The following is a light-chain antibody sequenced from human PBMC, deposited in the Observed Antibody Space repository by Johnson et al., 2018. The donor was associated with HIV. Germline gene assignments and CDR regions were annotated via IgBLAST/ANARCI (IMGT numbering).Light chain of an antibody. J-gene: IGLJ1*01. CDR1: SSNIGNNY. V-gene: IGLV1-51*01. CDR3: GTWDSGLSGGLYL. Sequence: SVLTQPPSVSAAPGQKVTISCSGSSSNIGNNYVSWYQQIPGTAPKLLIYDNNKRPSGIPDRFSGSKSGTSATLGITGLQTGDEADYYCGTWDSGLSGGLYLFGTGTKVTVL. CDR2: DNN.